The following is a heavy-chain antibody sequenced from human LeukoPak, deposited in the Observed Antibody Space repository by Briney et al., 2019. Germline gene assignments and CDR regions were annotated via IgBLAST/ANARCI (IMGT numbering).Heavy chain of an antibody. CDR3: AREHSYYDSSGYYYGSGYFDY. CDR2: IYYSGST. J-gene: IGHJ4*02. V-gene: IGHV4-59*01. Sequence: PSQTLSLTCTVSGGAISSYYWSWIRQPPGKGLGWIGYIYYSGSTNYNPSLKSRVIISVDTSKNQFSLKLSSVTAADTAVYSCAREHSYYDSSGYYYGSGYFDYWGQGTLVTVSS. CDR1: GGAISSYY. D-gene: IGHD3-22*01.